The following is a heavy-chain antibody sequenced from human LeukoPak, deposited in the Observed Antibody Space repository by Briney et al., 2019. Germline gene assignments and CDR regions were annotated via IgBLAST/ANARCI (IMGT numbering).Heavy chain of an antibody. Sequence: PSETLSLTCTVSGGSIRSYYLRWIRQPPGKGLEWIGYIYYSGSTNYNPSLKSRVTISVDTSKNQLSLKLSSVTAADTAVYYCARDRDSSSWYGTNDAFDIWGQGTMVTVSS. CDR3: ARDRDSSSWYGTNDAFDI. D-gene: IGHD6-13*01. V-gene: IGHV4-59*01. CDR1: GGSIRSYY. CDR2: IYYSGST. J-gene: IGHJ3*02.